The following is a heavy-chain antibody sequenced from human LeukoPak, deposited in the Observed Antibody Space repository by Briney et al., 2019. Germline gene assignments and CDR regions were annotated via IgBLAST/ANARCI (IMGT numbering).Heavy chain of an antibody. CDR3: AKDRRRGIVVVPAAIDY. D-gene: IGHD2-2*01. Sequence: AGGSLRLSCAASGFTFSSYGMHWVRQAPGKGLEWVAFIRYDGSNKYYADSVKGRFTISRDNSKNTLYLQMNSLRAEDTAVYYCAKDRRRGIVVVPAAIDYWGRGTLVTVSS. CDR1: GFTFSSYG. V-gene: IGHV3-30*02. CDR2: IRYDGSNK. J-gene: IGHJ4*02.